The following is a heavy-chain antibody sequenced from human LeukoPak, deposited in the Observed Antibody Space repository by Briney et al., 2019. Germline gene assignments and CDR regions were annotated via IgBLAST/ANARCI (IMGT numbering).Heavy chain of an antibody. CDR1: GGSFSGYY. J-gene: IGHJ5*02. CDR2: IYTSGST. D-gene: IGHD2-15*01. CDR3: ARAGYQNWFDP. Sequence: SETLSLTCAVYGGSFSGYYWSWIRQPAGKGLEWIGRIYTSGSTNYNPSLKSRVTMSVDTSKNQFSLKLSSVTAADTAVYYCARAGYQNWFDPWGQGTLVTVSS. V-gene: IGHV4-59*10.